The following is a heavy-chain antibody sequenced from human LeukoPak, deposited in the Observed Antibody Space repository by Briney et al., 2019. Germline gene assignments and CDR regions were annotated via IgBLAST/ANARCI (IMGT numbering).Heavy chain of an antibody. CDR2: IYYSGST. V-gene: IGHV4-30-4*01. CDR1: GGSISSGDYY. Sequence: SETLSLTCPVSGGSISSGDYYWSWIRQPPGKGLEWIGYIYYSGSTYYNPSLKSRVTISVDTSKNQFSLKLSSVTAADTAVYYCARERTKILGIAAAVKVSRPSIWYFDLWGRGTLVTVSS. CDR3: ARERTKILGIAAAVKVSRPSIWYFDL. D-gene: IGHD6-13*01. J-gene: IGHJ2*01.